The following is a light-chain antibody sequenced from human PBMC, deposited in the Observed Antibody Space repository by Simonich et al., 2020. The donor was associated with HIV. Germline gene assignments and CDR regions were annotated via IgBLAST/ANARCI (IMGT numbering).Light chain of an antibody. V-gene: IGLV2-8*01. CDR3: SSYAGSNVWV. CDR2: EVS. CDR1: SSDVGGYNY. J-gene: IGLJ3*02. Sequence: QSALTQPASVSGSPGQSITISCTGTSSDVGGYNYVSWYQQHPGKAPKLMIYEVSKRPSGFPDRFSGSKSGNTASLAVSGLQAEDEADYYCSSYAGSNVWVFGGGTKLSVL.